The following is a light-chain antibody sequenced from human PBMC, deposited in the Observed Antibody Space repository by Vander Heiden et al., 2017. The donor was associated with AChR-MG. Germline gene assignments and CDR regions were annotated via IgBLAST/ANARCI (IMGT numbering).Light chain of an antibody. CDR2: DVT. CDR1: GSDVCAYNS. J-gene: IGLJ1*01. V-gene: IGLV2-11*02. CDR3: CSYAGSEV. Sequence: QSALSQPRSVSGSPGHSVTISCTGTGSDVCAYNSISWYQQLPGKATNRIIYDVTKRPSGVPDRLSGSKSAKTDSLTISGLQAEDESDYHCCSYAGSEVFGTGTKVTVL.